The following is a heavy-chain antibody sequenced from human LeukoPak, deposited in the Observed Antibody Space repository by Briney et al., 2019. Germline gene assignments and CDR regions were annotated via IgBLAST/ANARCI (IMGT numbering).Heavy chain of an antibody. CDR3: ARGWNYYDSSGSSFDP. CDR2: INPNSGGT. D-gene: IGHD3-22*01. V-gene: IGHV1-2*02. CDR1: GGTFSNYI. Sequence: ASVRVSCKASGGTFSNYIISWVRQAPGQGLEWMGWINPNSGGTNYAQKFQGRVTMTRDTSISTAYMELSRLTSDDTAVYYCARGWNYYDSSGSSFDPWGQGTLVTVSS. J-gene: IGHJ5*02.